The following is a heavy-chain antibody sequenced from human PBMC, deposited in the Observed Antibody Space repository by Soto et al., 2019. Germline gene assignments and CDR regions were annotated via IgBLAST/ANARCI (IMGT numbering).Heavy chain of an antibody. CDR3: AREIRASGWLATRAPDAFDI. J-gene: IGHJ3*02. CDR1: GYTFTSYG. CDR2: ISAYNGNT. V-gene: IGHV1-18*01. Sequence: ASVKVSCKASGYTFTSYGISWVRQAPGQGLEWMGWISAYNGNTNYAQKLQGRVTMTTDTSTSTAYMELRSLRSDDTAVYYCAREIRASGWLATRAPDAFDIWGQGTMVTVSS. D-gene: IGHD6-19*01.